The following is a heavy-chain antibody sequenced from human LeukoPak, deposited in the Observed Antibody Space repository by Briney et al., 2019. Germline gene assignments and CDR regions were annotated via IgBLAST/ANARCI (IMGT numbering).Heavy chain of an antibody. D-gene: IGHD3-3*01. CDR2: INTNTGNP. CDR1: GYTFTSYA. J-gene: IGHJ5*02. CDR3: ARFGRPPRYYDFWSGNNWFDP. V-gene: IGHV7-4-1*02. Sequence: ASVKVSCKASGYTFTSYAMNWVRQAPAQGLEWMGCINTNTGNPTYAQGFTGRFVFSLDTSVSTAYLQISSLKAEDTAVYYCARFGRPPRYYDFWSGNNWFDPWGQGTLVTVSS.